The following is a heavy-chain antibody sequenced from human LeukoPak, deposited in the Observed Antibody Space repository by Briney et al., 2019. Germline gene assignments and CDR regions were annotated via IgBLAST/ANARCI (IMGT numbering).Heavy chain of an antibody. V-gene: IGHV5-51*01. CDR2: IYPGDSDT. Sequence: KNGESLKISCKGSGYSFTSYWIGWVRQMPGKGLEWMGIIYPGDSDTRYSPSFQGQVTISADKSISTAYLQWSSLKASDTAAYFCARLTAGFGESETDYYYYYGMDVWGQGTSVTVSS. CDR1: GYSFTSYW. CDR3: ARLTAGFGESETDYYYYYGMDV. D-gene: IGHD3-10*01. J-gene: IGHJ6*02.